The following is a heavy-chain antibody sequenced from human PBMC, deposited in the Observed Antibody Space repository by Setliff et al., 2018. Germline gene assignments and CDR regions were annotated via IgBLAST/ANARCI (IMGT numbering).Heavy chain of an antibody. CDR2: INTNTGNP. CDR1: GYMFTTYA. CDR3: ARASRFGTVVYKGDYYMDA. J-gene: IGHJ6*03. V-gene: IGHV7-4-1*02. D-gene: IGHD3-10*01. Sequence: ASVKVSCKASGYMFTTYAMSWIRQVPGQGFEWMGWINTNTGNPIYVQGFTGRFVFSLDTSVSTAYLHISGLKAEDTAVYYCARASRFGTVVYKGDYYMDAWGKGTTVTVS.